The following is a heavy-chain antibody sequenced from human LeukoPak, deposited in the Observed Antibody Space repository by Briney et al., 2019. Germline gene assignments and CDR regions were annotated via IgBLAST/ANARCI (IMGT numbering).Heavy chain of an antibody. Sequence: GGSLRLSCAASGFTFSSNAMSWVRQAPGKGLEWVSTISGSGGSTYYADSVKGRFTISRDNSKNTLYLQMNSLRDEDTAVYYCARDAAYYDYVWGSYRADPFDYWGQGTLVTVSS. V-gene: IGHV3-23*01. J-gene: IGHJ4*02. CDR1: GFTFSSNA. CDR3: ARDAAYYDYVWGSYRADPFDY. D-gene: IGHD3-16*02. CDR2: ISGSGGST.